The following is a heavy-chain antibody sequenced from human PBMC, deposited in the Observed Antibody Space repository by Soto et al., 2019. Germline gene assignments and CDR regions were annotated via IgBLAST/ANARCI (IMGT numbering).Heavy chain of an antibody. Sequence: QVQLVQSGAEVKKPGASVKVSCKASGYTFTGYYMHWVRQAPGQGLEWMGWINPNSGGTNYAQKFQGWVTMTRDTXIXRAYMELSSLRSDDTAVYYCARGGRAIAVAGTVFDYWGQGTLVTVSS. D-gene: IGHD6-19*01. CDR2: INPNSGGT. V-gene: IGHV1-2*04. J-gene: IGHJ4*02. CDR1: GYTFTGYY. CDR3: ARGGRAIAVAGTVFDY.